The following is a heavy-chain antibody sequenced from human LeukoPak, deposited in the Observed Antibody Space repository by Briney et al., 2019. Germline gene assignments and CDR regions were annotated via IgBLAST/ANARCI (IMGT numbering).Heavy chain of an antibody. V-gene: IGHV4-30-4*01. CDR2: IYNGVST. CDR1: GGSVSSGDYY. CDR3: ARDQGYCTSTSCQSWIDS. Sequence: PSETLSLPCTVSGGSVSSGDYYWTWIRQPPGKGLEWVGYIYNGVSTYYNPSLRSRLTISADVSKNQFSLQLTSVTAADTAVYYCARDQGYCTSTSCQSWIDSWGQGTLVIVSS. J-gene: IGHJ4*02. D-gene: IGHD2-2*01.